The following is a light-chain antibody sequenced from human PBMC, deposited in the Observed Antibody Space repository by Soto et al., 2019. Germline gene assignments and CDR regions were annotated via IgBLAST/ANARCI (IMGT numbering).Light chain of an antibody. J-gene: IGKJ3*01. V-gene: IGKV1-5*01. CDR2: DAS. CDR3: QQYQSYFLT. Sequence: DIQMTQSPSTLSASVGDRVTITCRASQSISRSLAWYQQKSGKAPKLLIYDASSLESGLPSRFSGSGFGTEFTLTISGLQPDDFATYYCQQYQSYFLTFGPGTTVDMK. CDR1: QSISRS.